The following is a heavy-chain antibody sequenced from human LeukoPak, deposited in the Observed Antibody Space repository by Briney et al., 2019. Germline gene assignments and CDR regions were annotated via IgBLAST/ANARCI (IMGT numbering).Heavy chain of an antibody. CDR1: GGFISSSSYY. CDR2: IYTSGST. Sequence: SETLSLTCTVSGGFISSSSYYWGWIRQPPGKGLEWIGSIYTSGSTNYNPSLKSRVTISVDTSKNQFSLKLSSVTAADTAVYYCARGGCSSTSCKTRGFDPWGQGTLVTVSS. CDR3: ARGGCSSTSCKTRGFDP. V-gene: IGHV4-39*07. D-gene: IGHD2-2*01. J-gene: IGHJ5*02.